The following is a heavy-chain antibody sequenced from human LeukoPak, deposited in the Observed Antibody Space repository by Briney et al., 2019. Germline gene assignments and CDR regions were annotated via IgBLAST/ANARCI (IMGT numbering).Heavy chain of an antibody. J-gene: IGHJ4*02. V-gene: IGHV3-23*01. CDR1: GFSFNNYA. CDR2: VSPAYGRT. Sequence: GGSLRLSCSASGFSFNNYAMSWIRQAPGKGLTWVSLVSPAYGRTYYADSVKGRFTISRDNAENTLYLQMNSLRAEDTAVYYCARGTAGYHSSYFDYWGQGTLVTVSS. D-gene: IGHD3-16*02. CDR3: ARGTAGYHSSYFDY.